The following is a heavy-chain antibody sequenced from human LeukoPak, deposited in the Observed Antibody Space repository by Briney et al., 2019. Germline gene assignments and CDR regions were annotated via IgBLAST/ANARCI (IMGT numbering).Heavy chain of an antibody. CDR3: ARLGYCTNGICFPIDY. CDR1: GYTFTGYY. Sequence: GASVKVSCKASGYTFTGYYMHWVRQAPGQGLEWMGWINPNSGDTNYAQKFQGRVTMTRDTSISTAYMELSRLRSDDTAVYYCARLGYCTNGICFPIDYWGQGTLVTVSS. V-gene: IGHV1-2*02. CDR2: INPNSGDT. D-gene: IGHD2-8*01. J-gene: IGHJ4*02.